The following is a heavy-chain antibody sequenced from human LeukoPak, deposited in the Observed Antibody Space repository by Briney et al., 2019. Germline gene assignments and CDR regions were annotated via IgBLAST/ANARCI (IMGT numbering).Heavy chain of an antibody. D-gene: IGHD3-9*01. J-gene: IGHJ4*02. CDR3: ARGSPYYDVLTGYYTPFDY. V-gene: IGHV6-1*01. CDR1: GDSVSSNTAA. Sequence: SQTLSLTCVISGDSVSSNTAAWNWIRQSPSRGLEWLGRTYYRSKWFNDYAVSVQSRITINPDTSKNQFSLQLNSVTPEDTAMYYCARGSPYYDVLTGYYTPFDYWGQGTLVTVSS. CDR2: TYYRSKWFN.